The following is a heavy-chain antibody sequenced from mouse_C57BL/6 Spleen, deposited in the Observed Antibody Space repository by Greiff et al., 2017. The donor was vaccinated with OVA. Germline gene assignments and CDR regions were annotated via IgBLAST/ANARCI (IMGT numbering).Heavy chain of an antibody. CDR2: ISSGSSTI. CDR3: ARERYRYYAMDY. CDR1: GFTFSDYG. V-gene: IGHV5-17*01. Sequence: DVMLVVSGGGLVKPGGSLKLSCAASGFTFSDYGMHWVRQAPEKGLEWVAYISSGSSTIYYAATVKGRFTISRDNAKNTLFLQMTSLRSEDTAMYYCARERYRYYAMDYWGQGTSVTVSS. D-gene: IGHD1-1*01. J-gene: IGHJ4*01.